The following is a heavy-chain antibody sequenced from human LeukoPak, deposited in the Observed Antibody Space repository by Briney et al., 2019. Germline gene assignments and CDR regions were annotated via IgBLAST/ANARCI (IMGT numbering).Heavy chain of an antibody. D-gene: IGHD3-9*01. CDR3: ARTTRLRYFDWFSSSRWFDP. J-gene: IGHJ5*02. V-gene: IGHV4-34*01. CDR2: INHSGST. CDR1: GGSFSGYY. Sequence: SETLSLTCAVYGGSFSGYYWSWIRQPPGKGLEWIGEINHSGSTNYNPSLKSRVTISVDTSKNQFSLKLSSVTAADTAVYYCARTTRLRYFDWFSSSRWFDPWGQGTLVTVFS.